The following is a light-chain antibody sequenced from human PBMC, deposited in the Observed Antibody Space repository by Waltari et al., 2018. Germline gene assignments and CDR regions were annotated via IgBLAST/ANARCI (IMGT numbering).Light chain of an antibody. Sequence: QSALTQPASVSGSPGQSITISCTGTSSDIGGYNSVSWYQQVPGKAPKPIIYDVSNRPSGVSSRFSGSKSGNTASLTISGLQAEDEANYYCSSYIDSSTLELFGGGTSLTVL. CDR2: DVS. J-gene: IGLJ2*01. CDR1: SSDIGGYNS. CDR3: SSYIDSSTLEL. V-gene: IGLV2-14*03.